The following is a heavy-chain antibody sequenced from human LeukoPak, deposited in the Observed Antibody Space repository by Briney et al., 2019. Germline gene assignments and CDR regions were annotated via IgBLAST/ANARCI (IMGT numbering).Heavy chain of an antibody. CDR1: GGSVSSSSYY. D-gene: IGHD1-7*01. CDR3: GTLRYNWNYYFES. Sequence: SETLSLTCTVSGGSVSSSSYYWGWLRQPPGKGLEWVGSIYYGGSAYYNPSLESRLAISVDTSMNQFSLKLNSVTAADTAVYYCGTLRYNWNYYFESWGQGTLVTVSS. CDR2: IYYGGSA. J-gene: IGHJ4*02. V-gene: IGHV4-39*01.